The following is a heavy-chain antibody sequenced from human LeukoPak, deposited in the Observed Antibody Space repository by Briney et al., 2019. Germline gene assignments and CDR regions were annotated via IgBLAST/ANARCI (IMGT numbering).Heavy chain of an antibody. Sequence: GGFLRLSCAASGFTVSSNYMSWVRQGPGKGLEWVSVLYSGGSTFYADSVKGRFTISRDNSKNTLYLQMISLRTEDTAVYYCARDWDYWGQGTLVTVSS. CDR3: ARDWDY. J-gene: IGHJ4*02. CDR1: GFTVSSNY. CDR2: LYSGGST. V-gene: IGHV3-66*01.